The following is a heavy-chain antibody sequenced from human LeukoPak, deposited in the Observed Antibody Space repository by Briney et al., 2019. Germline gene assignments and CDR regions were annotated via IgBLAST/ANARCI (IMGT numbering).Heavy chain of an antibody. CDR2: IDKKDNFYAT. J-gene: IGHJ3*01. CDR1: GFTFSGSA. D-gene: IGHD5-24*01. Sequence: GGSLRLSCAASGFTFSGSAIHWVRQSSGKGLEWVGHIDKKDNFYATTSAASVTGRFTISRDNSKKTLSLQMNSLRVEDTAIYYCAKDIQLSAWGLGTMVTVSS. V-gene: IGHV3-73*01. CDR3: AKDIQLSA.